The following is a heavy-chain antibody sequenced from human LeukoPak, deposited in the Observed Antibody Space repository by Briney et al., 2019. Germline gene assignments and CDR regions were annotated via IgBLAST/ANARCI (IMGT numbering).Heavy chain of an antibody. Sequence: ASVKVSCTASGYTFTNYYMHWVRQAPGQGLEWMGIINPSGGSTSYAQKLQGRVTMTRDTSTSTVYMELSSLRSEDTAVYYCARDRATGTTIDYWGQGTLVTVPS. D-gene: IGHD1-1*01. CDR1: GYTFTNYY. CDR2: INPSGGST. V-gene: IGHV1-46*01. CDR3: ARDRATGTTIDY. J-gene: IGHJ4*02.